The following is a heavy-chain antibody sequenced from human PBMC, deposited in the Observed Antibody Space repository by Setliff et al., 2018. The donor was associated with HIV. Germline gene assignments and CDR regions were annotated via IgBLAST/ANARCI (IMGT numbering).Heavy chain of an antibody. CDR2: IYTSGST. D-gene: IGHD3-10*01. CDR3: ARALGFGEFDY. CDR1: GGSISSGSYY. J-gene: IGHJ4*02. V-gene: IGHV4-61*09. Sequence: KTSETLSLTCTVSGGSISSGSYYWSWIRQPAGKGLEWIGHIYTSGSTTYNPSLKSRVTISVDTSKNQFSLKLSSVTAADTAVYYCARALGFGEFDYWGQGTLVTVSS.